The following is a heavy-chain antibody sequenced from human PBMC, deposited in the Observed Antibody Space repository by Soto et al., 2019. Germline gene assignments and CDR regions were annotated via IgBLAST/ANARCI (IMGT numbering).Heavy chain of an antibody. V-gene: IGHV1-2*04. J-gene: IGHJ6*02. CDR3: ASHGGEIAVAGLLDDYYGMDV. D-gene: IGHD6-19*01. Sequence: GASVKVSCKASGYTFTGYYMHWVRQAPGQGLEWMGWINPNSGGTNYAQKFQGWVTMTRDTSISTASMELRRLRSEDTAVYYCASHGGEIAVAGLLDDYYGMDVWGQGTTVTVSS. CDR2: INPNSGGT. CDR1: GYTFTGYY.